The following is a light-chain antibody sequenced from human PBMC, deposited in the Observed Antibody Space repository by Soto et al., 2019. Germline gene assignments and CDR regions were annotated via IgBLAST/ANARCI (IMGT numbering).Light chain of an antibody. V-gene: IGKV3-20*01. Sequence: EIVLTQSPGTLSLSPGVGATLSCRASQSVGSNYLAWYQQKPGQAPRLLIYGASTRATGIPDRFSGSGSGTDFALTISRLEPEDFAVYYCHQYGRSPFAFGPGTKVDI. CDR2: GAS. CDR3: HQYGRSPFA. CDR1: QSVGSNY. J-gene: IGKJ3*01.